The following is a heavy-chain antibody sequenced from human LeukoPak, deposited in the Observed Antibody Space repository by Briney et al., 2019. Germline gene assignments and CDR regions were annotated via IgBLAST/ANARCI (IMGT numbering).Heavy chain of an antibody. CDR3: ARRTGTTMVRKFAY. CDR1: GDSMSSSNYY. D-gene: IGHD3-10*01. V-gene: IGHV4-39*01. J-gene: IGHJ4*02. Sequence: SETLFLTCTVSGDSMSSSNYYWGWIRQPPGRGLEWIGNIHYTGNTYYNPSLKSRVTISLDTSKNLFSLKLSSVTAADTAVYYCARRTGTTMVRKFAYWGQGTLVTVSS. CDR2: IHYTGNT.